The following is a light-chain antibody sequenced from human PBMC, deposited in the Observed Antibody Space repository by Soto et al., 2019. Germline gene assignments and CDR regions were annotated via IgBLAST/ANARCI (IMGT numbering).Light chain of an antibody. Sequence: EVVLTQSPATLSLSPGERATLSCRASQSVSTYFAWYQQKPGQPPRLLIYGASNMATGTPARISSSGSGTDITLTSSSLQPEDFAVYYCHQRSNWPPFTFGPGTKVEIK. V-gene: IGKV3-11*01. CDR3: HQRSNWPPFT. CDR2: GAS. CDR1: QSVSTY. J-gene: IGKJ3*01.